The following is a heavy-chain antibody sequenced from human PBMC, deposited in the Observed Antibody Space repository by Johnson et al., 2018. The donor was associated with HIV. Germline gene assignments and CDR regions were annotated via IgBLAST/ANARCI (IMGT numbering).Heavy chain of an antibody. CDR2: IQEDGSEK. CDR3: ARDSNRYAFDI. J-gene: IGHJ3*02. CDR1: GFTFSSYW. D-gene: IGHD2-8*01. Sequence: EVQLVESGGGLVQPGGSLRLSCAASGFTFSSYWMSWVRQAPGKGLEWVANIQEDGSEKDYVDSVKGRFTISRDNPKNSLYLQMNSLRAEDTAVYYCARDSNRYAFDIWGQGTMVTVSS. V-gene: IGHV3-7*05.